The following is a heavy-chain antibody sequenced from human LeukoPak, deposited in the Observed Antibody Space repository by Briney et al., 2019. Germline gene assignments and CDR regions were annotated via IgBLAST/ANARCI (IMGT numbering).Heavy chain of an antibody. CDR1: GFTFSSYA. CDR2: ISYDGSNK. Sequence: GGSLRLSCAASGFTFSSYAMHWVRQAPGKGLEWVAVISYDGSNKYYADSVKGRFTISRDNSKNTLYLQMNSLRAEDTAVYYRARARRDFWSGLDYWGQGTLVTVSS. D-gene: IGHD3-3*01. V-gene: IGHV3-30-3*01. J-gene: IGHJ4*02. CDR3: ARARRDFWSGLDY.